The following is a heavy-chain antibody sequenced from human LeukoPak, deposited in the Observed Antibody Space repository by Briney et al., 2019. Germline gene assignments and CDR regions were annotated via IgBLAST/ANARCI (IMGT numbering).Heavy chain of an antibody. V-gene: IGHV1-18*01. CDR3: ARDDGYSGYGETFDY. CDR1: CYTFTSYG. J-gene: IGHJ4*02. Sequence: GALVKVSCKASCYTFTSYGISWVRQAPGQGLEWMAWISAYNGNTNYAQKLQGRVTMTTDTSTSTAYMELRSLRSDDTAVYYCARDDGYSGYGETFDYWGQGTLVTVSS. D-gene: IGHD5-12*01. CDR2: ISAYNGNT.